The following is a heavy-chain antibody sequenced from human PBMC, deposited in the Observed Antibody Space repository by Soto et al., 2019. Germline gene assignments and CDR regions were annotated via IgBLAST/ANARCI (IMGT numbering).Heavy chain of an antibody. J-gene: IGHJ4*02. CDR2: ISHDGSNQ. V-gene: IGHV3-30*18. D-gene: IGHD6-25*01. Sequence: QVQLVESGGGVVQPGGSLRLSCVASGFTLRTSGMHWVRQAPSKALEWVAVISHDGSNQFYAESVKGRFTISRDNSKNMLYLQMNSLRADDSAVYFCAKDSSAAFDYWGQGTVVTVSS. CDR1: GFTLRTSG. CDR3: AKDSSAAFDY.